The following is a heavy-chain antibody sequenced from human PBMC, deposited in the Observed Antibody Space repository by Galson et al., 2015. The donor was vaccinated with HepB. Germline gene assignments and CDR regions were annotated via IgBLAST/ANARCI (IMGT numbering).Heavy chain of an antibody. Sequence: AAKVSCKASGGTFSSYAISWVRQALGQGLEWLGGIIPIFGTANYAQKFQGRVTITADESTSTAYMELSSLRSEDTAAYYCARVSNRYQLLTYYYYGMDVWGQGTTVTVSS. J-gene: IGHJ6*02. CDR3: ARVSNRYQLLTYYYYGMDV. CDR2: IIPIFGTA. CDR1: GGTFSSYA. D-gene: IGHD2-2*01. V-gene: IGHV1-69*13.